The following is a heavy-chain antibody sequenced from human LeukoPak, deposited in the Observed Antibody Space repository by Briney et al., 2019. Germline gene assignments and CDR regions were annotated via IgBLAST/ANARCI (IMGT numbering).Heavy chain of an antibody. V-gene: IGHV1-69*04. J-gene: IGHJ6*02. CDR1: GGTFSSYA. CDR3: ARSGTPYYGMDV. Sequence: GASVKVSCKASGGTFSSYAISWVRQAPGQGLEWMGRIIPILGIANYAQKFQGRVTITADKSTSTAYMELSSLRSEDTAVYYCARSGTPYYGMDVWGQGTTVTVSS. D-gene: IGHD1-1*01. CDR2: IIPILGIA.